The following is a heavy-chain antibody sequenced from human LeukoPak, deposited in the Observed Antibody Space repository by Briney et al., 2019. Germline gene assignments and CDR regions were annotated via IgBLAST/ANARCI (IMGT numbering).Heavy chain of an antibody. CDR3: AGGDRNGWYFDF. D-gene: IGHD6-19*01. CDR1: GFIFHDHG. CDR2: INWNGGST. V-gene: IGHV3-20*04. J-gene: IGHJ4*02. Sequence: PGGSLRLSCAGTGFIFHDHGMSWVRQVPGKGLEWVSGINWNGGSTGYADSVKGRFTISRDNAKKSLYLQMNSLRAEDTGLCYCAGGDRNGWYFDFWGQGTLVTVSS.